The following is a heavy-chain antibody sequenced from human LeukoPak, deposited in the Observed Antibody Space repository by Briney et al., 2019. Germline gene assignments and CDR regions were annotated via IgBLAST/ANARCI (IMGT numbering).Heavy chain of an antibody. D-gene: IGHD3-16*01. CDR3: ATLPFGGPRRVFDY. CDR2: IYYSGST. CDR1: GGSISSYY. V-gene: IGHV4-59*01. J-gene: IGHJ4*02. Sequence: PSETLSLTCTVSGGSISSYYWSWIRQPPGKGLEWIGYIYYSGSTNYNPSLKSRVAISVDTSRNQFSLKLSSVTAADTAVYYCATLPFGGPRRVFDYWGQGIPVTVSS.